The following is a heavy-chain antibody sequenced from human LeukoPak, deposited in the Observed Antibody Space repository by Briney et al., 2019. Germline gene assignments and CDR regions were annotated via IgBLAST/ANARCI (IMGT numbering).Heavy chain of an antibody. CDR1: GGTFSSYA. D-gene: IGHD3-22*01. CDR3: ASSGNYYDSSGYYFNNWFDP. J-gene: IGHJ5*02. V-gene: IGHV1-69*13. Sequence: GASVKVSCKASGGTFSSYAISWVRQAPGQGLEWMGGIIPIFGTANYAQKFQGRVTITADESTSTAYMELSSLRSEDTAVYYCASSGNYYDSSGYYFNNWFDPWGQGTLVTVSS. CDR2: IIPIFGTA.